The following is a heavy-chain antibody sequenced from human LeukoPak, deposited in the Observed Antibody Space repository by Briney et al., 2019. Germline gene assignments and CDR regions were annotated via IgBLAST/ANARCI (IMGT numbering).Heavy chain of an antibody. CDR3: ARKGVRGVNQNWFDP. Sequence: ASVKVSCKASGYSFPSYDINWVRQATGQGLEWMGWMNPNSGNAGYAQKFQGRVTMTRNTSTSTAYMELSSLRSEDTAIYYCARKGVRGVNQNWFDPWGQGTLVTVSS. CDR2: MNPNSGNA. CDR1: GYSFPSYD. J-gene: IGHJ5*02. V-gene: IGHV1-8*01. D-gene: IGHD3-10*01.